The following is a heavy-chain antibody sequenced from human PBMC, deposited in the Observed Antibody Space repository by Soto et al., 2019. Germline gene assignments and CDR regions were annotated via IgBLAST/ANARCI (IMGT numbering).Heavy chain of an antibody. J-gene: IGHJ4*02. D-gene: IGHD4-17*01. Sequence: GGSLRLSCAASGFTFSSYGMHWVRQAPGKGLEWVAVISYDGSNKYYADSVKGRFTISRDNSKNTLYLQMNSLRAEDTAVYYCAKSPGPWKGPVTTKNDYWGQGTLVTVSS. CDR3: AKSPGPWKGPVTTKNDY. CDR1: GFTFSSYG. CDR2: ISYDGSNK. V-gene: IGHV3-30*18.